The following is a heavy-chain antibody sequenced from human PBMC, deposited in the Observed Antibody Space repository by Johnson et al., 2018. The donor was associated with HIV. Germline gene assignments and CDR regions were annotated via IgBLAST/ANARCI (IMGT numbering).Heavy chain of an antibody. CDR1: GFTFSSYA. Sequence: QVQLVESGGGVVQPGRSLRLSCAASGFTFSSYAMHWVRQAPGKGLDWVAVIWYDGSNKYYADSVKGRFTISRDNSKNTLFLQMNSLRADDTAVYYCAREVDGFDIWGQGTMVTVSS. V-gene: IGHV3-33*08. CDR3: AREVDGFDI. CDR2: IWYDGSNK. J-gene: IGHJ3*02.